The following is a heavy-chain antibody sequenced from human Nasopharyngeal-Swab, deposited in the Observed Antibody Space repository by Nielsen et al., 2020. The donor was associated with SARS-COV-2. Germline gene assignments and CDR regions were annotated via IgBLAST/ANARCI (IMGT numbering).Heavy chain of an antibody. Sequence: GESLKISCAASGFTFSNDAMRWVRQAPGKGLEWVSGISGSGGRTYYADSVKGRFTISRDNSKNTLYVQMNSLRAEDTAVYYCAKEGTGNGMDVWGQGTTVTVSS. J-gene: IGHJ6*02. V-gene: IGHV3-23*01. D-gene: IGHD3-10*01. CDR2: ISGSGGRT. CDR3: AKEGTGNGMDV. CDR1: GFTFSNDA.